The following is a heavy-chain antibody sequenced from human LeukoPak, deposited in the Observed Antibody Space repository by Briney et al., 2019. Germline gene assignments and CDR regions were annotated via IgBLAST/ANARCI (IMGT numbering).Heavy chain of an antibody. CDR1: GFTFSSYG. J-gene: IGHJ4*02. Sequence: GGPLRLSCAASGFTFSSYGVHWVRQAPHKGVEWVAFIRYDGSNKYYADSVKGRFTISRDYSKNTLYLQMNSLRGEDTAVYYCAKDPGNYYGSGSYWNDYWGQGTLVTVSS. CDR2: IRYDGSNK. V-gene: IGHV3-30*02. CDR3: AKDPGNYYGSGSYWNDY. D-gene: IGHD3-10*01.